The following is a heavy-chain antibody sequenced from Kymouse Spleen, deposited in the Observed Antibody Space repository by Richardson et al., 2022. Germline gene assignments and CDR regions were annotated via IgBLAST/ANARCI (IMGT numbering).Heavy chain of an antibody. V-gene: IGHV3-30*18. D-gene: IGHD1-7*01. CDR2: ISYDGSNK. Sequence: QVQLVESGGGVVQPGRSLRLSCAASGFTFSSYGMHWVRQAPGKGLEWVAVISYDGSNKYYADSVKGRFTISRDNSKNTLYLQMNSLRAEDTAVYYCAKERAGTTGYYFDYWGQGTLVTVSS. CDR3: AKERAGTTGYYFDY. J-gene: IGHJ4*02. CDR1: GFTFSSYG.